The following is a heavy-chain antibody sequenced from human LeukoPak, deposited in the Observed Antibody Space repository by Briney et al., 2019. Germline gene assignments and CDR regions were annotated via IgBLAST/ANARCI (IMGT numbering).Heavy chain of an antibody. J-gene: IGHJ4*02. CDR1: GFTFSSYA. CDR3: AREYYGSGSYTRSLDY. Sequence: GRSLRLSCAASGFTFSSYAMHWVRQAPGKGLEWVAVISYDGSNKYYADSVKGRFTISRDNSKNTLYLQMNSLRAEDTAVYYCAREYYGSGSYTRSLDYWGQETLVTVSS. D-gene: IGHD3-10*01. CDR2: ISYDGSNK. V-gene: IGHV3-30*04.